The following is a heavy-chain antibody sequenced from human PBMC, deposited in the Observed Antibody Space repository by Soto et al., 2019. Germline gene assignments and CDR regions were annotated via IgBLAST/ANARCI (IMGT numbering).Heavy chain of an antibody. CDR2: IIPIFGTA. Sequence: SVKVSCKASGGTFSSYAISWVRQAPGQGLEWMGGIIPIFGTANYAQKFQGRVTITADESTSTAYMELSSLRSEDTAVYYCATVSGSYTDAFDIWGQGTRVTVSS. J-gene: IGHJ3*02. V-gene: IGHV1-69*13. CDR3: ATVSGSYTDAFDI. CDR1: GGTFSSYA. D-gene: IGHD1-26*01.